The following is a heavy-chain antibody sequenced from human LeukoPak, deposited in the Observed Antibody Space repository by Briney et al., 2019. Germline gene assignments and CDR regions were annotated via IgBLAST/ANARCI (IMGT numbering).Heavy chain of an antibody. V-gene: IGHV1-69*05. CDR1: GGTFSSYA. CDR3: ARTDIVATTGSYFDY. D-gene: IGHD5-12*01. Sequence: ASVKVSCKASGGTFSSYAISWVRQAPGQGLEWMGRIIPIFGTANYAQKFQGRVTITTDESTSTAYMELSSLRSEDTAVYYCARTDIVATTGSYFDYWGQETLVTVSS. CDR2: IIPIFGTA. J-gene: IGHJ4*02.